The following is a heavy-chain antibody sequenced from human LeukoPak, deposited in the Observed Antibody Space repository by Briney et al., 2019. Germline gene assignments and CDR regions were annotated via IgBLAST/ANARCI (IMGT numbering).Heavy chain of an antibody. CDR3: AKALPRSEGYTHGYFDY. V-gene: IGHV3-23*01. CDR1: GFTFSSYA. D-gene: IGHD3-22*01. CDR2: ITGSGSNT. J-gene: IGHJ4*02. Sequence: GGSLRLSCAASGFTFSSYAMNWVRQAPGKGLEWVSTITGSGSNTYYADSVKGQFTVPRDNSKNTLYLQMNSLSAEDTATYYCAKALPRSEGYTHGYFDYWGQGTLVTVSS.